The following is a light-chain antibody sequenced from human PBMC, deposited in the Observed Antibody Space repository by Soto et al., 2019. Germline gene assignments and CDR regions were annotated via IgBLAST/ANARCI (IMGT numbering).Light chain of an antibody. CDR1: QSVSSSS. J-gene: IGKJ2*01. CDR2: DAS. CDR3: QQYGGSPYT. V-gene: IGKV3-20*01. Sequence: EIVLTQSPGTLSLSPGERATLSCRASQSVSSSSLAWYQHKPGQAPRLLIYDASSRATGIPDRFSGSGSGTDFTLTISRLEPEDFAIFYCQQYGGSPYTFGQGTKLEIK.